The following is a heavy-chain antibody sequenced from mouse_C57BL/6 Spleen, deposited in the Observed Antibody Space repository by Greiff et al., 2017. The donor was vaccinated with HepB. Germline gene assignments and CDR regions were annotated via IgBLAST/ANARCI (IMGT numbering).Heavy chain of an antibody. CDR1: GYTFTSYW. CDR3: AKWGGSSPYFDV. CDR2: IDPSDSET. Sequence: QVHVKQSGAELVRPGSSVKLSCKASGYTFTSYWMHWVKQRPIQGLEWIGNIDPSDSETHYNQKFKDKATLTVDKSSSTAYMQLSSLTSEDSAVYYCAKWGGSSPYFDVWGTGTTVTVSS. V-gene: IGHV1-52*01. J-gene: IGHJ1*03. D-gene: IGHD1-1*01.